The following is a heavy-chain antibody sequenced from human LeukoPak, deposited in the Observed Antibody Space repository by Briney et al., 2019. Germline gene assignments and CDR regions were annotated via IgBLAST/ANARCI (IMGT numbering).Heavy chain of an antibody. CDR1: GITLSNYG. D-gene: IGHD3-22*01. V-gene: IGHV3-23*01. CDR2: ISDSGGRT. J-gene: IGHJ4*02. Sequence: GGSLRPSCAVSGITLSNYGMSWVRQAPGKGLEWVAGISDSGGRTNYADSVKGRFTISRDNTKNTLYLQMNSLTAEDTTVYFCAKRGVVIRVILVGFHKEAYYFDSWGQGALVTVSS. CDR3: AKRGVVIRVILVGFHKEAYYFDS.